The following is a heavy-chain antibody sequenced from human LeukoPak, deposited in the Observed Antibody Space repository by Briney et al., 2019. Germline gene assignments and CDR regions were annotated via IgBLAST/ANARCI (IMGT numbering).Heavy chain of an antibody. Sequence: YPGGSLRLSCAASGFTFDDYAMHWVRQAPGKGLEWVSLISWDGGSTYYADSVKGRFTISRDNSKNSLYLQMNSLRAEDTALYYCAKDGRSPELRFLLEDKGGVWVDYWGQGTLVTVSS. CDR1: GFTFDDYA. CDR2: ISWDGGST. CDR3: AKDGRSPELRFLLEDKGGVWVDY. V-gene: IGHV3-43D*03. D-gene: IGHD3-3*01. J-gene: IGHJ4*02.